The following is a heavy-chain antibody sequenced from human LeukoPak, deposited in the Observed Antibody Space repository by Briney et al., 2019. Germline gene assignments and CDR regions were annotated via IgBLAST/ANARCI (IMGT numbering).Heavy chain of an antibody. J-gene: IGHJ5*02. V-gene: IGHV1-18*01. Sequence: ASVKVSCKASGYTFTSYGISWVRQAPGQGLEWMGWISAYNGNTNYAQKLQGRVTMTRDTSISTAYMELSRLRSDDTAVYYCARDPRITIFGVVYNWFDPWGQGTLVTVSS. CDR3: ARDPRITIFGVVYNWFDP. CDR1: GYTFTSYG. CDR2: ISAYNGNT. D-gene: IGHD3-3*01.